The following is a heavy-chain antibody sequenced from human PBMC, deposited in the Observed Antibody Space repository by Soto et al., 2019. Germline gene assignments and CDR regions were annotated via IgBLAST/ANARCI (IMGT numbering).Heavy chain of an antibody. V-gene: IGHV3-30*03. D-gene: IGHD6-13*01. CDR3: ASAAAGMGGLGGY. CDR1: GFTFSSYG. J-gene: IGHJ4*02. Sequence: QVQLVESGGGVVQPGRSLRLSCAASGFTFSSYGMHWVRQAPGKGLEWVAVISYDGSNKYYADSVKGRFTISRDNSKNRLYLQMNSLRAEDTAVYYCASAAAGMGGLGGYWGQGTLVTVSS. CDR2: ISYDGSNK.